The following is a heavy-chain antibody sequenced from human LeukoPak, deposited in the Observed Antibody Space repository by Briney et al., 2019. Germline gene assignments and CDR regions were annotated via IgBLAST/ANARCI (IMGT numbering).Heavy chain of an antibody. CDR1: GGSISSYY. V-gene: IGHV4-59*08. CDR3: ARALRPTTVVTPLFDY. CDR2: IYDSGST. J-gene: IGHJ4*02. D-gene: IGHD4-23*01. Sequence: SETLSLTCTVSGGSISSYYWSWIRQPPGKGLEWIGYIYDSGSTNYNPSLKSRVTISVDTSKNQFSLKLSSVTAADTAVYYCARALRPTTVVTPLFDYWGQGTLVTVSS.